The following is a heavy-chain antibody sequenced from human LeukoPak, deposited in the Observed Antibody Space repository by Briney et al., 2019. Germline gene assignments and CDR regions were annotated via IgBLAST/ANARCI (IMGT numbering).Heavy chain of an antibody. J-gene: IGHJ4*02. CDR3: AKDRLRESESYFDY. V-gene: IGHV3-30*04. Sequence: PGRSLRLSCAASGFTFSSYVMHWVRQAPGKGLEWVAIISYDGSNEYYADSVKGRFTISRDNSKNTLYLQMNSLRAEDTAVYYCAKDRLRESESYFDYWGQGTLVTVSS. D-gene: IGHD5-12*01. CDR2: ISYDGSNE. CDR1: GFTFSSYV.